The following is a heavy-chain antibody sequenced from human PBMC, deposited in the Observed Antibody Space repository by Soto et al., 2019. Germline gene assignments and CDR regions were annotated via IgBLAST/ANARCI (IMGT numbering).Heavy chain of an antibody. CDR3: AREPYSGYDYYFDY. Sequence: SETLSLTCTVSGGSISSYYWSWIRQAPGKGLEWIGYINYSGSTNYNPSLKSRVTISVDTSKNQFSLKLSSVTAADTAVYYCAREPYSGYDYYFDYWGQGTLVTVSS. V-gene: IGHV4-59*01. CDR1: GGSISSYY. CDR2: INYSGST. J-gene: IGHJ4*02. D-gene: IGHD5-12*01.